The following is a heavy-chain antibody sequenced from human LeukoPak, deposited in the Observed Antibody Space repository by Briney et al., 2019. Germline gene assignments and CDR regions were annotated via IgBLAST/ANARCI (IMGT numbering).Heavy chain of an antibody. D-gene: IGHD2-21*01. J-gene: IGHJ4*02. Sequence: SETLSLTCTVSGYSISSGYYWGWIRQPPGTGLEWIGTIYYSGNTYYNPSLKSRVTISVDTSKNQFSLKLNSVTAADTAVYYCARKIAATWYFDYWGQGTLVTVSS. CDR3: ARKIAATWYFDY. V-gene: IGHV4-38-2*02. CDR1: GYSISSGYY. CDR2: IYYSGNT.